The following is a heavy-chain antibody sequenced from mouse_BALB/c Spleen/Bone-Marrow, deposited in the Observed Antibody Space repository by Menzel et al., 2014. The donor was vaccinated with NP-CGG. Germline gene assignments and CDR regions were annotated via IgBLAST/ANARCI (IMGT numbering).Heavy chain of an antibody. J-gene: IGHJ2*01. CDR1: AYSITSGYG. CDR2: IHYSGNT. CDR3: ARETAIVADFDY. Sequence: DVQLLESGPDLVKPSQSVSLTCNVTAYSITSGYGWHWIRQFPGNRLERMAYIHYSGNTDYNPSLKSRISITRDTSKNQFFLQLNSGPTEDTATYYCARETAIVADFDYWGQGTTLTVSS. D-gene: IGHD1-1*01. V-gene: IGHV3-1*02.